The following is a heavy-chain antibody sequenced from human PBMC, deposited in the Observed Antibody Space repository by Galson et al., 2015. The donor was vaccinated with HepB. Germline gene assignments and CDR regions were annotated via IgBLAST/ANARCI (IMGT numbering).Heavy chain of an antibody. V-gene: IGHV3-23*01. J-gene: IGHJ4*02. CDR3: ARRATGGFSYFDY. CDR2: ISESGGIT. CDR1: GFTFSSYA. Sequence: SLRLSCAASGFTFSSYAMNWVRQAPGKGLEWVSIISESGGITHYAESVKGRFTISRDNSKNTLDLQMNSLRAEDTAVYYCARRATGGFSYFDYWGQGTLVTVSS. D-gene: IGHD7-27*01.